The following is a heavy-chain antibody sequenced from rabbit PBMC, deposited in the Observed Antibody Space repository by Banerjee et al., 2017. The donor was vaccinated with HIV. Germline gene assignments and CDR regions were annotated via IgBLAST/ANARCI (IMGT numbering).Heavy chain of an antibody. CDR2: IDPVFGSI. CDR3: VSYDDYGDRNL. Sequence: QQLEESGGGLVQPGGSLKVSCKASGFDFSNYGVSWVRQAPGKGLEWIGYIDPVFGSIHYASWVNGRFTISDHNAQNTLYLQLNSLTAADTATYFCVSYDDYGDRNLWGPGTLVTVS. CDR1: GFDFSNYG. V-gene: IGHV1S7*01. J-gene: IGHJ4*01. D-gene: IGHD2-1*01.